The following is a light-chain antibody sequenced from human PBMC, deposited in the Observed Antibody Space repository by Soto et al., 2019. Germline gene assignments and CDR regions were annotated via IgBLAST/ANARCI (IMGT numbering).Light chain of an antibody. CDR3: QQRSNWPPYT. V-gene: IGKV3-11*01. J-gene: IGKJ2*01. CDR2: DAS. CDR1: QSVSSY. Sequence: EIVLTQSPATLSLSPGERATLSCRASQSVSSYFAWYQQKPGQDPRLLIYDASNGATGIPARCSGSGSGTDFTRTIISLEHEDFAVYYCQQRSNWPPYTFGQGTKLEIK.